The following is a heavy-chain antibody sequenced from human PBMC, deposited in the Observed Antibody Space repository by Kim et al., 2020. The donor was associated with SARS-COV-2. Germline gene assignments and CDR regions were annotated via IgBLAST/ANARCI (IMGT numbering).Heavy chain of an antibody. Sequence: GGSLRLSCAASGFTFSSYAMSWVCQAPGKGLEWVSAISGSGGSTYYADSVKGRFTISRDNSKNTLYLQMNSLRAEDTAVYYCAKDVRVVPAGNFDYWGQGTLVTVSS. CDR1: GFTFSSYA. V-gene: IGHV3-23*01. D-gene: IGHD2-2*01. CDR2: ISGSGGST. J-gene: IGHJ4*02. CDR3: AKDVRVVPAGNFDY.